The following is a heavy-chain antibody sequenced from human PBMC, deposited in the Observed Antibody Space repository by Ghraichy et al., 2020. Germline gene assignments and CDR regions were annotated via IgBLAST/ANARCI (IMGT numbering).Heavy chain of an antibody. J-gene: IGHJ5*02. D-gene: IGHD3-10*01. CDR3: ARRGGIYGSGPFDP. CDR1: GFTFSSYA. V-gene: IGHV3-23*01. CDR2: ISGSGGST. Sequence: GGSLRLSCAASGFTFSSYAMSWVRQAPGKGLEWVSAISGSGGSTYYADSVKGRFTISRDNSKNTLYLQMNSLRAEDTAVYYCARRGGIYGSGPFDPWGQGTLVTVSS.